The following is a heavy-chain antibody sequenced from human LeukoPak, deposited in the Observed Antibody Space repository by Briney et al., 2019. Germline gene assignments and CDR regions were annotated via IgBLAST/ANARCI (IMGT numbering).Heavy chain of an antibody. CDR3: ARVDPDSSSTLEVFDY. J-gene: IGHJ4*02. Sequence: SETLSLTCTVSGGSISSYYWSWIRQPPGKGLEWIGHIYYSGSTNYNPSLKSRVTISVDTSKNQFSLKLSSVTAADTAVYYCARVDPDSSSTLEVFDYWGQGTLVTVSS. CDR2: IYYSGST. V-gene: IGHV4-59*01. CDR1: GGSISSYY. D-gene: IGHD6-6*01.